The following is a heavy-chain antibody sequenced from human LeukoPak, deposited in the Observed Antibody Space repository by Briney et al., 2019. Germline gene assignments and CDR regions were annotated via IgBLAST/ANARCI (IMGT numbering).Heavy chain of an antibody. Sequence: ASVKVSCKASGYTFTKYYIHWVRQAPGQGLEWMGWINPNSGGTNYAQKFQGRVTMTRDTSISTAYMELSRLRSDDTAVYYCARVTYYYDSSGYWFDPWGQGTLVTVSS. V-gene: IGHV1-2*02. D-gene: IGHD3-22*01. CDR3: ARVTYYYDSSGYWFDP. CDR1: GYTFTKYY. J-gene: IGHJ5*02. CDR2: INPNSGGT.